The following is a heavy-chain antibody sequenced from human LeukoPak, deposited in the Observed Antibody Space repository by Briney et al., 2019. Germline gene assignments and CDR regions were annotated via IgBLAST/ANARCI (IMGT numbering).Heavy chain of an antibody. CDR1: GFTFSSYS. D-gene: IGHD3-3*01. V-gene: IGHV3-15*01. Sequence: PGGSLRLSCAASGFTFSSYSMSWVRQAPGKGLEWVGRIKTNAGGGTTDYAAPVKGRFTISRDDSMNTLYLQMNSLEPEDTAVYYCVWSGLNWFGLWGQGTLVTVSS. CDR2: IKTNAGGGTT. CDR3: VWSGLNWFGL. J-gene: IGHJ5*02.